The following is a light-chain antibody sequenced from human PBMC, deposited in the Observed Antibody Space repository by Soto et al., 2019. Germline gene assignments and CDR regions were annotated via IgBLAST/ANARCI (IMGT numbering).Light chain of an antibody. CDR3: QKSYTTLLT. Sequence: DIQMTQSPSSLSASVGDRVTITCRAGQCISNYLNWYQQKPGKAPKLLIYAESSLQSGVPSRFSRSRSGTDFTLTISSMQPEAFATYYCQKSYTTLLTFGPGTHVHL. J-gene: IGKJ3*01. CDR1: QCISNY. V-gene: IGKV1-39*01. CDR2: AES.